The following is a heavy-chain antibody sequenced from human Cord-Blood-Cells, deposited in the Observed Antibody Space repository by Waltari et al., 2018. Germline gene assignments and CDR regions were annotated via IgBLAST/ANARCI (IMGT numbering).Heavy chain of an antibody. D-gene: IGHD1-1*01. CDR2: INPNSGGT. CDR3: ASFDGPTTEEVADYYYYMDV. J-gene: IGHJ6*03. V-gene: IGHV1-2*02. Sequence: QVQLVQSGAEVKKPGASVKVSCKASGYTFTGYYMHWVRQAHGQGLEWMGWINPNSGGTNYAQKFQGRVTMTRDTSISTAYMELSRLRSDDTAVYYCASFDGPTTEEVADYYYYMDVWGKGTTVTVSS. CDR1: GYTFTGYY.